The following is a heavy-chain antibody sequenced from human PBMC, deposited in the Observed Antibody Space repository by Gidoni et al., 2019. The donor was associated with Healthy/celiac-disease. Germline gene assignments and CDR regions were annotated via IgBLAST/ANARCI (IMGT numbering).Heavy chain of an antibody. D-gene: IGHD4-17*01. CDR1: GFTFSSYA. Sequence: QVQLVESGGGVVQPGRSLRLSCAASGFTFSSYAMHWVRQAPGKGLEWVAVISYDGSNKYYADSVKGRFTISRDNSKNTLYLQMNSLRAEDTAVYYCARGGYISYGDSPYWGQGTLVTVSS. CDR3: ARGGYISYGDSPY. V-gene: IGHV3-30-3*01. J-gene: IGHJ4*02. CDR2: ISYDGSNK.